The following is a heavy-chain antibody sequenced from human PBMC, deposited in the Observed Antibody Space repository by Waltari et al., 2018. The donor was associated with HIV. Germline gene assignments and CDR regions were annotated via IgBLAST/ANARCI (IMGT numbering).Heavy chain of an antibody. V-gene: IGHV4-34*01. CDR1: GGSFSGYY. CDR2: INHSGST. D-gene: IGHD2-21*01. CDR3: ASPHGEALDY. Sequence: QVQLQQWGAGLLKPSETLSLTCAVYGGSFSGYYWSWIRQPPGKGLEWIGEINHSGSTNTTPSLKSRVTISVDTSKNQFALKLSSVTAADTAGYYGASPHGEALDYWGQGTLVTVSS. J-gene: IGHJ4*02.